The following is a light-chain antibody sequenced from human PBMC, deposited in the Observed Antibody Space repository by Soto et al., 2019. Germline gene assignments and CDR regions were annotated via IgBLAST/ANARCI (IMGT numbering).Light chain of an antibody. CDR2: GAS. J-gene: IGKJ5*01. CDR1: QSVSSS. Sequence: EIVMTQSPAILSVSPGERATLSCRASQSVSSSLAWYQQKPGQAPRLIIYGASTRAIGVPARFSGSGSGTEFTLTISSLQSEDFAVYYCQQHNNWPLITFGQGTRLDIK. V-gene: IGKV3-15*01. CDR3: QQHNNWPLIT.